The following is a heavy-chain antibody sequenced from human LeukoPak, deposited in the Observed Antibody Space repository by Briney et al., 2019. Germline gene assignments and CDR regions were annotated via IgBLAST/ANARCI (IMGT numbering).Heavy chain of an antibody. J-gene: IGHJ4*02. D-gene: IGHD3-22*01. CDR2: ISSSSTYI. Sequence: GGSLRLSCAASGFTFSRSTMNWVRQAPGKGLEWVSSISSSSTYIYYADSVKGRFTISRDNAKKSVLMQMNSLRADDTAVYYCARDPDDDTEYWGLGTLVTVSS. CDR3: ARDPDDDTEY. V-gene: IGHV3-21*01. CDR1: GFTFSRST.